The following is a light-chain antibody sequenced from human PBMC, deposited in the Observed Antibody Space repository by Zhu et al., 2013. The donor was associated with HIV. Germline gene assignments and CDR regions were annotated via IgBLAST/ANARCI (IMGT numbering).Light chain of an antibody. V-gene: IGLV3-19*01. J-gene: IGLJ2*01. Sequence: SSELTQDPDVSVALGQTVRITCQGDSLRSYYASWYQQKPGQAPVLVIYAKNNRPSGIPDRFSGSSSGNTASLTITGAQAEDEADYYCDSRDSSGNHLGVFGGGTKLTVL. CDR3: DSRDSSGNHLGV. CDR2: AKN. CDR1: SLRSYY.